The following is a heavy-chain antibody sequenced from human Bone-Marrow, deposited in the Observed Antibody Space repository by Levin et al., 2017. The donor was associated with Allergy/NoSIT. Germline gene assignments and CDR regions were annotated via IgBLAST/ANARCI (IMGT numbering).Heavy chain of an antibody. CDR1: GFTFSSYG. CDR2: ISYDGSNK. Sequence: HPGESLKISCAASGFTFSSYGMHWVRQAPGKGLEWVAVISYDGSNKYYADSVKGRFTISRDNSKNTLYLQMNSLRAEDTAVYYCAKELLWFGEPYYYYGMDVWGQGTTVTVSS. D-gene: IGHD3-10*01. CDR3: AKELLWFGEPYYYYGMDV. J-gene: IGHJ6*02. V-gene: IGHV3-30*18.